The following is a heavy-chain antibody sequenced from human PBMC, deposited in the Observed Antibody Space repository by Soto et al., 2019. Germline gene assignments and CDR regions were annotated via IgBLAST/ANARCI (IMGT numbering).Heavy chain of an antibody. J-gene: IGHJ5*02. Sequence: SETLSLTCTVSGGSISSGGYYWSWIRQHPGKGLEWIGYIYYSGSTYYNPSLKSRVTISVDTSKNQFSLKLSSVTAADTAVYYCARDRGQIAAAGPYNWFDPWGQGTLVTVSS. CDR2: IYYSGST. D-gene: IGHD6-13*01. CDR1: GGSISSGGYY. V-gene: IGHV4-31*03. CDR3: ARDRGQIAAAGPYNWFDP.